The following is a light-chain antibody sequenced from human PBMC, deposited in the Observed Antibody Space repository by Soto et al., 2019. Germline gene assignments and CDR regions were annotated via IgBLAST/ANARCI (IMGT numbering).Light chain of an antibody. CDR1: SSDVGGYNY. J-gene: IGLJ1*01. Sequence: QSALTQPRSVSGSPGQSVTISCTGTSSDVGGYNYVSWYQQHPGKAPKLMIYDVSKRPSGVPDRFSGSKSGNTASLTISGLQAEDEADYYCCSYAGSYHVYVFGTGTKLTVL. CDR2: DVS. V-gene: IGLV2-11*01. CDR3: CSYAGSYHVYV.